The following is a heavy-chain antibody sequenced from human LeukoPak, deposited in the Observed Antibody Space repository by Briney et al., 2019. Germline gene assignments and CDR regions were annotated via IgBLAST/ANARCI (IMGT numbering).Heavy chain of an antibody. CDR3: ARDLNGVAGDFDF. CDR2: FLPDSGGT. D-gene: IGHD6-19*01. V-gene: IGHV1-2*06. CDR1: GYTFTGNY. J-gene: IGHJ4*02. Sequence: ASVKVSCKASGYTFTGNYMHWVRQAPGQGLEWIGRFLPDSGGTKYAQNFQGRVTMTRDTSIITAYMELTGLRPDDTAVYYCARDLNGVAGDFDFWGQGTLVTVSS.